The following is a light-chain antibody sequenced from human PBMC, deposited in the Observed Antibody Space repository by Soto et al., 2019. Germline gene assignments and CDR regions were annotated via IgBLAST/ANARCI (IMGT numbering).Light chain of an antibody. J-gene: IGKJ4*01. CDR3: QKRINWLN. CDR2: DAS. CDR1: QSVSSY. Sequence: EIVLTQSQATLSLDPGERATLSCRDSQSVSSYLAWYQQKTGQAPRLLLYDASNRAPGIPARFSGSGSGTDFTLTISRLAPEDFAVYYCQKRINWLNLGGGTNVEIK. V-gene: IGKV3-11*01.